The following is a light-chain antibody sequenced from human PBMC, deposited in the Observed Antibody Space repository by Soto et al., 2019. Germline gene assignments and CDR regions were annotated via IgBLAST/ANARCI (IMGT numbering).Light chain of an antibody. J-gene: IGLJ1*01. CDR3: QSYDSSLSGYV. Sequence: QSVLTQPPSVSGAPGQGVTISCTGSSSNIGAGYDVHWYQQLPGTAPKLLIYGNNNRPSGVPDRFSGSKSGTSASLAITGRQAEDEADYYCQSYDSSLSGYVFGTGTKLTVL. V-gene: IGLV1-40*01. CDR2: GNN. CDR1: SSNIGAGYD.